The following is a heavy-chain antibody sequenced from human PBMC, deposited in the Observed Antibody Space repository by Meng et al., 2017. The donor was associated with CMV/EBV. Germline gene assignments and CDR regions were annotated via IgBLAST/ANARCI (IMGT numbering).Heavy chain of an antibody. J-gene: IGHJ5*02. Sequence: FTGYYMHCGRQAPGEGLEWMGWINPNSGGTKYAQKCQSRVTMTRDTSISTAYMELSRLRADDTAVYYCARDGAPYGIAAAGGLLFDPWGQGTLVTVSS. CDR1: FTGYY. CDR2: INPNSGGT. CDR3: ARDGAPYGIAAAGGLLFDP. V-gene: IGHV1-2*02. D-gene: IGHD6-13*01.